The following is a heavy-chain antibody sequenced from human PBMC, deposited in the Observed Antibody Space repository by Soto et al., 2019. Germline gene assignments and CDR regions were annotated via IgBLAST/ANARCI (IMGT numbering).Heavy chain of an antibody. CDR3: ARTYRSTWFDSYYYMDV. J-gene: IGHJ6*03. CDR2: IYWDGDK. Sequence: QITLKESGPTQVKPSQTLTLTCTFSGFSLNTSGVGVGWIRQPPGKALEWLALIYWDGDKRYSPSLKTRLTITKDTTQNQVVLQMIYMDPVESTTCYCARTYRSTWFDSYYYMDVWGAWTTVTVSS. D-gene: IGHD2-2*01. CDR1: GFSLNTSGVG. V-gene: IGHV2-5*02.